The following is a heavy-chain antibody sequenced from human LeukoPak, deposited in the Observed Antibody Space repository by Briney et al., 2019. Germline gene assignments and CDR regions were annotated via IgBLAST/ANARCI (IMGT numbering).Heavy chain of an antibody. CDR3: ARVLSGSYDNYFDY. CDR1: GSAFSSYD. D-gene: IGHD1-26*01. V-gene: IGHV3-30*03. Sequence: GGSLRLSCVASGSAFSSYDMHWVRQAPGKGLEWVAVISYDGSDKYYVDSVKGRFTISRDNSKNTLYLQMNSLKAEDAAVYYCARVLSGSYDNYFDYWGQGTLVTVSS. J-gene: IGHJ4*02. CDR2: ISYDGSDK.